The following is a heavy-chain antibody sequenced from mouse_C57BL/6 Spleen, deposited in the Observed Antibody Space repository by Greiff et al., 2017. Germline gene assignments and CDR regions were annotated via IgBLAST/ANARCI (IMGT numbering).Heavy chain of an antibody. CDR1: GYAFSSYW. CDR3: ARSRGSANWVFDY. V-gene: IGHV1-80*01. CDR2: IYPGDGDT. D-gene: IGHD4-1*01. Sequence: QVQLQQSGAELVKPGASVKISCKASGYAFSSYWMNWVKQRPGKGLEWIGQIYPGDGDTNYNGKFKGKATLTADKSSSTAYMQLSSLTSEDSAVYFCARSRGSANWVFDYWGQGTTLTVSS. J-gene: IGHJ2*01.